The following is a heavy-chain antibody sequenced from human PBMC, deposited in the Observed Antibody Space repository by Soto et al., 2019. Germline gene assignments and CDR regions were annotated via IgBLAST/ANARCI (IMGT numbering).Heavy chain of an antibody. CDR2: IKQDGSEK. V-gene: IGHV3-7*01. Sequence: EVQLVESGGGLVQPGGSLRLSCAASGFTFSSYSMSWVRQAPGKGLEWVANIKQDGSEKYYVDSVKGRFTISRDNAKKSLYLQMNSLRAEDTAVYYCARGRGVDVWGQGTTVTVSS. J-gene: IGHJ6*02. CDR1: GFTFSSYS. CDR3: ARGRGVDV.